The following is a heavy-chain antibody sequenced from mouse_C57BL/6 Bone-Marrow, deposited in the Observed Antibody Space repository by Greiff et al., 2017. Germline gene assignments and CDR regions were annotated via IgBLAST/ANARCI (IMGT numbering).Heavy chain of an antibody. CDR2: IRSKSNNYAT. D-gene: IGHD1-1*01. Sequence: EVKLMESGGGLVQPKGSLKLSCAASGFSFNTYAMNWVRQAPGKGLEWVARIRSKSNNYATYYADSVKDRFTISRDDSESMLYLQMNNFKAEDTAMYYCVGLSSVEGYAMDYWGQGTSVTVSS. CDR3: VGLSSVEGYAMDY. V-gene: IGHV10-1*01. CDR1: GFSFNTYA. J-gene: IGHJ4*01.